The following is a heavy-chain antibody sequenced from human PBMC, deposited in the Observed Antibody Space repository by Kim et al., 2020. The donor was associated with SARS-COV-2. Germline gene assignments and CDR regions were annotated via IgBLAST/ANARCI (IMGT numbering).Heavy chain of an antibody. V-gene: IGHV3-23*01. CDR1: GFTFSSYA. CDR3: AKANRITIFGVGHFDL. CDR2: ISGSGGST. D-gene: IGHD3-3*01. Sequence: GGSLRLSCAASGFTFSSYAMSWVRQAPGKGLEWVSAISGSGGSTYYADSVKGRFTISRDNSKNTLYLQMNSLRAEDTAVYYCAKANRITIFGVGHFDLWGRGTLVTVSS. J-gene: IGHJ2*01.